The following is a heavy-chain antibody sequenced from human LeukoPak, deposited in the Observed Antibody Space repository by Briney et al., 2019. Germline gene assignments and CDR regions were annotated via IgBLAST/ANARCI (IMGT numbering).Heavy chain of an antibody. J-gene: IGHJ6*02. Sequence: ASVKVSCKVSGYTLTELPMHWVRQAPGKGLEWMGGFDPEDGETIYAQKFQGRVTMTEDTSTDTAYMELSSLRSEDTAVYYCARDVEMATIWVDYYYYGMDVWGQGTTVTVSS. CDR2: FDPEDGET. CDR1: GYTLTELP. D-gene: IGHD5-24*01. V-gene: IGHV1-24*01. CDR3: ARDVEMATIWVDYYYYGMDV.